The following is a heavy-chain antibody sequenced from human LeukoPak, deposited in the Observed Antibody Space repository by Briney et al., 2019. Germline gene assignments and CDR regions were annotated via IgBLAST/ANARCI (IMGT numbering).Heavy chain of an antibody. D-gene: IGHD6-19*01. Sequence: ASVKVSCKASRGTFSSYGINWVRQAPGQGLEWMGRIIPVFDKTNYAQNFQGRVSITADRTTSTAYMELSSLRSEDTAVYFCARGAANSGWSDELQNWGQGTLVTVSS. J-gene: IGHJ4*02. CDR1: RGTFSSYG. V-gene: IGHV1-69*04. CDR3: ARGAANSGWSDELQN. CDR2: IIPVFDKT.